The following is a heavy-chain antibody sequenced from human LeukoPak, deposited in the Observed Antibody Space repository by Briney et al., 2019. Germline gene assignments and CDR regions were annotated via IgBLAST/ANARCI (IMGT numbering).Heavy chain of an antibody. CDR2: FYYSGST. CDR1: GGSISSSTYY. J-gene: IGHJ2*01. V-gene: IGHV4-39*07. D-gene: IGHD2-21*02. CDR3: IGGCVVVTAVGYFDL. Sequence: SETLSLTCTVSGGSISSSTYYWGWIRQPPGKGLEWIGTFYYSGSTYYNPSLKSRVTISVDTSKNQFSLKLSSVTAADTAVYYCIGGCVVVTAVGYFDLWGRGTLVTVSS.